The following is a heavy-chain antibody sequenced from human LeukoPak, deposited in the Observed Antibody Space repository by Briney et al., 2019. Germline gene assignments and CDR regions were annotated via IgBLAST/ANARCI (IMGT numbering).Heavy chain of an antibody. J-gene: IGHJ1*01. Sequence: PSETLSLTCAVSGGSISSGGYSWSWIRQPPGKGLEWIGYIYHSGSTYYNPSLKSRVTISVDRSKNQFSLKLSSVTAADTAVYYCARIDRDGSGSYYLQHWGQGTLVTVSS. CDR2: IYHSGST. V-gene: IGHV4-30-2*01. CDR3: ARIDRDGSGSYYLQH. CDR1: GGSISSGGYS. D-gene: IGHD3-10*01.